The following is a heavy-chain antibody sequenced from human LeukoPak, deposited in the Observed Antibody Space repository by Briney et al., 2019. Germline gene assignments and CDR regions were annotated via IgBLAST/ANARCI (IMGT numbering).Heavy chain of an antibody. CDR1: GFTFNNYP. CDR2: ISENGGYT. V-gene: IGHV3-23*01. CDR3: AKYTAKAPRRDLDY. Sequence: QTGGSLRLSCAASGFTFNNYPMSWVRQAPGKGLEWVQSISENGGYTYYADSMKGRFTISRDNSNNTVNLQMNSLRAEDTAVYYCAKYTAKAPRRDLDYWGQGTLVTVSS. D-gene: IGHD2-2*02. J-gene: IGHJ4*02.